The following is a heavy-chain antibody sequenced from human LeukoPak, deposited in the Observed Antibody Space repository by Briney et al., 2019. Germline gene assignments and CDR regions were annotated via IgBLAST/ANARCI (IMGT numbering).Heavy chain of an antibody. J-gene: IGHJ4*02. CDR1: GFTFSSYE. CDR2: ISSSGSTI. CDR3: ARSRPFLTGYYYEFDY. V-gene: IGHV3-48*03. D-gene: IGHD3-9*01. Sequence: GGSLRLSCAASGFTFSSYEMNWVRQAPGKGLEWVSYISSSGSTIYYADSVKGRFTISRDNAKNSLYLQMNSLRAEDTAVYYCARSRPFLTGYYYEFDYWGQGTLVTVSS.